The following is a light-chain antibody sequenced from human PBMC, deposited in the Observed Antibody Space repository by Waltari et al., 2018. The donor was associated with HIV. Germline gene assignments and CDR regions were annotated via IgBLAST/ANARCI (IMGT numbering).Light chain of an antibody. J-gene: IGLJ2*01. V-gene: IGLV3-25*03. CDR1: VSANQY. CDR3: QSADSSASMI. Sequence: SYELTQAPSVSVSPGPTARITCSADVSANQYTFWYQKRRGQDPVLGKYKDSERPSGIPERFSGSSSGTTVTLTISGVQAEDEADYYCQSADSSASMIVGGGTKLTVL. CDR2: KDS.